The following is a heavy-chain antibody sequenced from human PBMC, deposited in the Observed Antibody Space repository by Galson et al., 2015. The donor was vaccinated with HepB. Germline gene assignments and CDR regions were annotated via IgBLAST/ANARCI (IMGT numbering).Heavy chain of an antibody. CDR3: AREYYGSGSYYSGWGGMDV. Sequence: SVKVSCKASGYTFTSYGISWVRQAPGQGLEWMGWISAYNGNTNYAQKLQGRVTMTTDTSTSTAYMELRSLRSDDTAVYYCAREYYGSGSYYSGWGGMDVWGQGTTVTVSS. V-gene: IGHV1-18*01. CDR2: ISAYNGNT. J-gene: IGHJ6*02. CDR1: GYTFTSYG. D-gene: IGHD3-10*01.